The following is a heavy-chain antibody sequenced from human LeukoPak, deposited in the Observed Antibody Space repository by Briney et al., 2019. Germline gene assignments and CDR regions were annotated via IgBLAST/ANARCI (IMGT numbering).Heavy chain of an antibody. CDR1: GFTFSSYS. CDR3: ASFSSGHYSVDY. Sequence: GGSLRLSCAASGFTFSSYSMNWVRQAPGKGLEWVSSISSSSSYIYYADSVKGRFTISGDNAKNSLYLQMNSLRAEDTAVYYCASFSSGHYSVDYWGQGTLVTVSS. J-gene: IGHJ4*02. CDR2: ISSSSSYI. D-gene: IGHD3-22*01. V-gene: IGHV3-21*01.